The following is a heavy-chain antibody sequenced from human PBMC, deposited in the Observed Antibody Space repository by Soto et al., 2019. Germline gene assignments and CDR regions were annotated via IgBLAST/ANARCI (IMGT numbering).Heavy chain of an antibody. CDR3: ARGTSSGWYGDFDY. V-gene: IGHV1-69*13. D-gene: IGHD6-19*01. CDR1: GGTFSSYA. J-gene: IGHJ4*02. CDR2: IIPIFGTA. Sequence: AASVKVSCKASGGTFSSYAISWVRQAPGQGLEWMGGIIPIFGTANYAQKFQGRVTITADESTSTAYMELSSLRSEDTAVYYCARGTSSGWYGDFDYWGQGTLVTVS.